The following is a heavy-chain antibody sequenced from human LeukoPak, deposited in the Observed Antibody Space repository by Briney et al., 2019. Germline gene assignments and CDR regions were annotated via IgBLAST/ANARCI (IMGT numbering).Heavy chain of an antibody. V-gene: IGHV4-4*02. Sequence: SETLSLTCAVSGGSISSSNWWSWVRQPPGKGLEWIGEIYHSGSTNYNPSLKSRVTISVDTSKNQFSLKLSSVTAADTAVYYCARGRGRGYSYGYAILPYMDVWGKGTTVTVSS. CDR1: GGSISSSNW. CDR2: IYHSGST. J-gene: IGHJ6*03. D-gene: IGHD5-18*01. CDR3: ARGRGRGYSYGYAILPYMDV.